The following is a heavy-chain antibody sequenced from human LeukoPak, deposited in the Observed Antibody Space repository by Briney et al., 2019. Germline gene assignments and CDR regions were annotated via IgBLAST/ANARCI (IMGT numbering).Heavy chain of an antibody. J-gene: IGHJ4*02. Sequence: GGSLRLSCAASRFSFNTFNMNWVRQAPGKGLEWVSSITSGGDYIYYAASVKGRFTTSRDNAKNSLSLQLNSLRVEDTAVYYCARGHYDVLAASYKWTPDYWGQGTLVTVSS. CDR1: RFSFNTFN. D-gene: IGHD3-9*01. V-gene: IGHV3-21*01. CDR2: ITSGGDYI. CDR3: ARGHYDVLAASYKWTPDY.